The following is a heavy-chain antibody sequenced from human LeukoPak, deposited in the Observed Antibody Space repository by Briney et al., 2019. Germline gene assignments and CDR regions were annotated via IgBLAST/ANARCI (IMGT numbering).Heavy chain of an antibody. Sequence: SQTLSLTCTVSGDSITSGGYYWSWTRQRPGKGLEWIGYIYKTGSTYYNPSLKSRVTMSVDTSRNQFSLKLNSVTAADTAVYYCARDVLRWGRGTLVTVSS. V-gene: IGHV4-31*03. J-gene: IGHJ4*02. CDR2: IYKTGST. CDR1: GDSITSGGYY. CDR3: ARDVLR.